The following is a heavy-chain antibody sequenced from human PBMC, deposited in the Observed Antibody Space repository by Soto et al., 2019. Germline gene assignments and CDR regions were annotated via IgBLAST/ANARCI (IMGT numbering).Heavy chain of an antibody. CDR2: ISPTGGST. CDR3: AKDSLQWLGASGPFDY. J-gene: IGHJ4*02. V-gene: IGHV3-23*01. Sequence: GGSLRLSCATSGFSFRSYAMTWPRQAPGKGREWVSTISPTGGSTYYADSVKGRFTISRDDFKSTLYLHMNSLRAEDTAKYYCAKDSLQWLGASGPFDYWGQGTLVTVSS. CDR1: GFSFRSYA. D-gene: IGHD6-19*01.